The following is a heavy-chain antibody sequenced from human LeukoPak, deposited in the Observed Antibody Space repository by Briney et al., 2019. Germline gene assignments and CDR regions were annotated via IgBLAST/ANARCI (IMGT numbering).Heavy chain of an antibody. CDR2: IYWDDDK. Sequence: TLSLTCTVSGGSISSYYWSWIRQPPGKALEWLALIYWDDDKRYSPSLKSRLTITKDTSKNQVVLTMTNMDPVDTATYYCAHRGQWLVADYWGQGTLVTVSS. D-gene: IGHD6-19*01. CDR1: GGSISSYYW. J-gene: IGHJ4*02. V-gene: IGHV2-5*08. CDR3: AHRGQWLVADY.